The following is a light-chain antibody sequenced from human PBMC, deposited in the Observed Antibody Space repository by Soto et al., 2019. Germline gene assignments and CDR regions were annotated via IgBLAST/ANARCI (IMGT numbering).Light chain of an antibody. J-gene: IGKJ2*01. CDR1: QSVSSSY. CDR3: QQYGSSPYT. CDR2: GAS. Sequence: EIVLTQSPGTLSLSPGERATLSCRASQSVSSSYFAWYQQKPGQAPRLLIYGASSRATGIPDRFSGSGSGTDFTLIISRLEPEDFALYYCQQYGSSPYTFGQGTKLEIK. V-gene: IGKV3-20*01.